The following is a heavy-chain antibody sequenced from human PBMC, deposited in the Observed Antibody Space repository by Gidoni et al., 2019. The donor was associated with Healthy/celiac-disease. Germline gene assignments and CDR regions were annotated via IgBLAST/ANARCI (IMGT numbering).Heavy chain of an antibody. J-gene: IGHJ4*02. V-gene: IGHV3-21*01. CDR3: ARDKEWELPGSDY. CDR1: GFTFSSYS. Sequence: EVQLVESGGGLVKPGGSLRLSCAASGFTFSSYSMNWVRQAPGKGLEWVSSISSSSSYIYYADSVKGRFTISRDNAKNSLYLQMNSLRAEDTAVYYWARDKEWELPGSDYWGQGTLVTVSS. D-gene: IGHD1-26*01. CDR2: ISSSSSYI.